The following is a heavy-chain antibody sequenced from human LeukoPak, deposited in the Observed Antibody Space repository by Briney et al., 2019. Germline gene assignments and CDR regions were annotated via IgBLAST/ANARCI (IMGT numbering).Heavy chain of an antibody. J-gene: IGHJ6*03. Sequence: ASVKVSCKASGYTFTSYGISWVRQAPGQGLEWMGWISAYNGNTNYAQKLQGRVTMTTDTSTSTAYMELRSLRSDDTAVYYCARDGYSGYYYYYMDVWGKGTTVTISS. CDR2: ISAYNGNT. V-gene: IGHV1-18*01. CDR3: ARDGYSGYYYYYMDV. D-gene: IGHD2-2*03. CDR1: GYTFTSYG.